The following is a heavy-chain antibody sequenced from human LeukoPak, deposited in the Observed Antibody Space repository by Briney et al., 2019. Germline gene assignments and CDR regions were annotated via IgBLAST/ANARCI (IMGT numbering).Heavy chain of an antibody. CDR3: ARNSLYDSFDY. CDR2: IYYSGST. CDR1: GVSISSYY. D-gene: IGHD5/OR15-5a*01. Sequence: SETLSLTCTVSGVSISSYYWSWIRQPPGKGLEWIGYIYYSGSTNYNPSLKSRVTISVDTSKNQFSLKLSSVTAADTAVYYCARNSLYDSFDYWGQGTLLTVSS. V-gene: IGHV4-59*12. J-gene: IGHJ4*02.